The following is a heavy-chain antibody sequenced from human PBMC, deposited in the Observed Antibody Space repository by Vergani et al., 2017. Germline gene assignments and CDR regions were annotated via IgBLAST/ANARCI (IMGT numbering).Heavy chain of an antibody. CDR1: GGSITYGAFY. V-gene: IGHV4-39*01. CDR3: ARVGSTTTVVTPGGNYYYYGMDV. CDR2: IYYSENK. Sequence: QLQLQESGPGLVKPSETLSLTCTVSGGSITYGAFYWGWIRQSPGKGLEWIGSIYYSENKFYNPSLESRVTLSIDTTKNQFSLKLKSVTAADTAVYYCARVGSTTTVVTPGGNYYYYGMDVWGQGTTVTVSS. J-gene: IGHJ6*02. D-gene: IGHD4-23*01.